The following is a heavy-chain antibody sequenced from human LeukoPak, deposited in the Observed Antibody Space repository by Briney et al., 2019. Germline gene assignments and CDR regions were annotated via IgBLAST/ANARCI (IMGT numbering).Heavy chain of an antibody. J-gene: IGHJ3*02. D-gene: IGHD6-6*01. CDR3: GRARHDALDI. Sequence: PGGSLRLSCAASGFTFSDYYMSWIRQAPGKGLEWVSYITSSGSSTYYADSVKGRFTISRDNAKNPLYLQMNSLRAEDTAVYYCGRARHDALDIWGQGTMVTVSS. CDR1: GFTFSDYY. V-gene: IGHV3-11*01. CDR2: ITSSGSST.